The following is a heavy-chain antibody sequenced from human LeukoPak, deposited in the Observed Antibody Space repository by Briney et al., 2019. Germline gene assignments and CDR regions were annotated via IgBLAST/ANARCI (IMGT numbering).Heavy chain of an antibody. V-gene: IGHV4-31*03. CDR1: GDSISSGGYY. CDR2: IYYSGST. J-gene: IGHJ4*02. Sequence: PSETLSLTCTVSGDSISSGGYYWSWIRQHPGKGLEWIGYIYYSGSTYYNPSLKRRVTISVDTSKNQFSLKLSSVTPADTAVYYCARVQPDDYGDYAYFDYWGQGTLVTVSS. D-gene: IGHD4-17*01. CDR3: ARVQPDDYGDYAYFDY.